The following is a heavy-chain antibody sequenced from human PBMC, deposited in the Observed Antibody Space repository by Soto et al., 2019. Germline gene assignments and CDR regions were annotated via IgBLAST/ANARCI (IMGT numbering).Heavy chain of an antibody. CDR1: GDTFTTNY. CDR2: INPNNGAT. Sequence: QEQLVQSGAEVKEPGASLKVSCKASGDTFTTNYLHWVRQAPGQGLEWMGRINPNNGATLYAQEFQGRLILITDTSTSTVYMDLNSVKSEDSAVYYCASRVLCDMDVWGQGTTVTVSS. CDR3: ASRVLCDMDV. D-gene: IGHD2-21*01. J-gene: IGHJ6*02. V-gene: IGHV1-46*01.